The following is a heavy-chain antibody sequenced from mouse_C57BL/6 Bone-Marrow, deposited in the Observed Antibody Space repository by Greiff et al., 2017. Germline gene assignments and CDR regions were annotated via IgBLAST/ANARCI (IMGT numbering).Heavy chain of an antibody. CDR2: ISSGGSYT. V-gene: IGHV5-6*01. J-gene: IGHJ3*01. CDR3: ARQYYGSGTWFAY. Sequence: EVQGVESGGDLVKPGGSLKLSCAASGFTFSSYGMSWVRPTPDKRLEWVATISSGGSYTYYPDSVKGRFTISRDNAKNTLYLQMSSLKSEDTAMYYCARQYYGSGTWFAYWGQGTLVTVSA. CDR1: GFTFSSYG. D-gene: IGHD1-1*01.